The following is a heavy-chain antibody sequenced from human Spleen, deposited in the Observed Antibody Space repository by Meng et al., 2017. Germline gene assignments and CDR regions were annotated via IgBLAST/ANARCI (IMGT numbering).Heavy chain of an antibody. CDR2: INHRGNT. Sequence: QGQLQQGGAGLLKPSGTLSLTCFVSGGSFSDYYWSWTRQPPGKGLGWIGEINHRGNTNYNSFLESRVTISVDTSQNSLSLKLSSVTAADSAVYYCARGPTTVAHDFDYWGQGTLVTVSS. V-gene: IGHV4-34*01. CDR3: ARGPTTVAHDFDY. J-gene: IGHJ4*02. D-gene: IGHD4-11*01. CDR1: GGSFSDYY.